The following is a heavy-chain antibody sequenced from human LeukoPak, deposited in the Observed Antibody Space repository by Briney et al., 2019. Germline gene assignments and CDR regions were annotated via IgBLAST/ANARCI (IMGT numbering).Heavy chain of an antibody. J-gene: IGHJ4*02. CDR3: ATIRDSSSWAFDY. D-gene: IGHD6-13*01. CDR2: IKSKAGGGTP. CDR1: GFTFIDAW. V-gene: IGHV3-15*01. Sequence: GGSLRLSCAASGFTFIDAWMSWVRQAPGKGLEWVGRIKSKAGGGTPDYAAPVKGRFTISRDDSQNTLYVQMDNLTTDDTAVYYCATIRDSSSWAFDYWGQGTLVTVSS.